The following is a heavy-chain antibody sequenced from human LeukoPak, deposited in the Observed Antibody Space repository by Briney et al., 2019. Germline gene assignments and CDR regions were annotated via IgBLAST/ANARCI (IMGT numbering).Heavy chain of an antibody. Sequence: ASVKVSCEASAYTFTSYDISWVRQATGQGLEWMGWMNPNSGNTGYAQKFQGRVTITRNTSISTAYMELSSLRSEDTAVYYCARVVRGVIISDYYYMDVWGKGTTVTVSS. V-gene: IGHV1-8*03. D-gene: IGHD3-10*01. CDR2: MNPNSGNT. J-gene: IGHJ6*03. CDR3: ARVVRGVIISDYYYMDV. CDR1: AYTFTSYD.